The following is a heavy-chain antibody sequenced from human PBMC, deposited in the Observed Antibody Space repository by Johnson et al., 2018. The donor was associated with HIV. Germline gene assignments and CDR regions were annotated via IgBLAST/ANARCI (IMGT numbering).Heavy chain of an antibody. D-gene: IGHD6-19*01. Sequence: VQLVESGGGFVQPGGSLRLSCAASGFTFSSYAMSWVRQAPGKGLEWVSAISGSAYNTYYAESVKGRLPISRDNSKNTVYLQMNSLRAEDTAVYYCARERGYSSVLWKLSEDAFDIWGQGTMVTVSS. CDR1: GFTFSSYA. CDR2: ISGSAYNT. J-gene: IGHJ3*02. CDR3: ARERGYSSVLWKLSEDAFDI. V-gene: IGHV3-23*04.